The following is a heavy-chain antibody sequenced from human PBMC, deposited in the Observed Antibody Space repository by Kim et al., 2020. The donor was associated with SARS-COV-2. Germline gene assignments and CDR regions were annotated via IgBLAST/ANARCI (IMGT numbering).Heavy chain of an antibody. D-gene: IGHD3-10*01. V-gene: IGHV3-73*01. CDR3: TRAGENQITMFRGVITYYYYGMDV. CDR1: GFTFSGSA. Sequence: GGSLRLSCAASGFTFSGSAMHWVRQASGKGLEWVGRIRSKANSYATAYAASVKGRFTISRDDSKNTAYLQMNSLKTEDTAVYYCTRAGENQITMFRGVITYYYYGMDVWGQGATVTVSS. J-gene: IGHJ6*02. CDR2: IRSKANSYAT.